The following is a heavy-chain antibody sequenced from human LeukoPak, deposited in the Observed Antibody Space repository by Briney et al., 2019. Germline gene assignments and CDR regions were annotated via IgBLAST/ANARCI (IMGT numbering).Heavy chain of an antibody. V-gene: IGHV3-49*04. CDR1: GFTFGDYA. D-gene: IGHD5-12*01. CDR3: TRDSSGYDSNDY. J-gene: IGHJ4*02. CDR2: IRGKAYGGTT. Sequence: PGGSLRLSCTASGFTFGDYAMSWVRQAPGKGLEWVGFIRGKAYGGTTEYAASVKGRFTISRDDSKSIAYLQMNSLKTEDTAVYYCTRDSSGYDSNDYWGQGTLVTVSS.